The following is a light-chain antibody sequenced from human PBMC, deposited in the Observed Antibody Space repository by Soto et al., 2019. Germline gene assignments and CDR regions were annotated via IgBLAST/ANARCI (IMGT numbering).Light chain of an antibody. V-gene: IGKV1-5*01. Sequence: DIQMTQSPSTLSASVGDRVTITCRASQSISSWLAWYQQKPGKAPKLLIYDASSLESGVPSRFSGSGSGTEFTVTISSLQPEDFATYYCQQFNSYPWTFGQGTKVDIK. CDR2: DAS. CDR1: QSISSW. CDR3: QQFNSYPWT. J-gene: IGKJ1*01.